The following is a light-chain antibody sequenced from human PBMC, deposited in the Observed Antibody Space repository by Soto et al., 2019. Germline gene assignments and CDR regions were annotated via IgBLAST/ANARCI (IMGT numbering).Light chain of an antibody. CDR1: QSVSSSY. CDR3: QQYGSSPFT. CDR2: GAS. V-gene: IGKV3-20*01. Sequence: EIVLTQSPGPLSLSPGERATLSCRASQSVSSSYLAWDQQKPGQAPRLLIYGASSRATGIPDRFSGSGSGTDFTLTISRLEPEDFAVFYCQQYGSSPFTFSPGTKVDI. J-gene: IGKJ3*01.